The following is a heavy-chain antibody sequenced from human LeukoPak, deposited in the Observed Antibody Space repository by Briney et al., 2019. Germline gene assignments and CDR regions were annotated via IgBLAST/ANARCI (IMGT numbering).Heavy chain of an antibody. J-gene: IGHJ6*02. Sequence: SQTLSLTCAVSGGSFSSGGYSWSWLRQPPGTGLEWIGYIYHSGSTYYNPSLKSRVTISVDRSKNQFSLKLSSVTAADTAVYYCARGEAYYYYGMDVWGQGTTVTVSS. CDR3: ARGEAYYYYGMDV. CDR1: GGSFSSGGYS. V-gene: IGHV4-30-2*01. CDR2: IYHSGST.